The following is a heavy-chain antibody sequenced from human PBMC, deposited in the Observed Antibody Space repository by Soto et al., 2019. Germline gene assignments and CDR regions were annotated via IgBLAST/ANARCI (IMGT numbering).Heavy chain of an antibody. Sequence: SSVKVSCKASGYTFTGYYMHWVRQAPEQGLEWMGWINPNSGGTNYAQKFQGWVTMTRDTSISTAYMELSRLRSDDTAVYYCARAGLGIFGVVRTTTYGMDVWGQGTTVTVSS. D-gene: IGHD3-3*01. CDR1: GYTFTGYY. V-gene: IGHV1-2*04. CDR3: ARAGLGIFGVVRTTTYGMDV. J-gene: IGHJ6*02. CDR2: INPNSGGT.